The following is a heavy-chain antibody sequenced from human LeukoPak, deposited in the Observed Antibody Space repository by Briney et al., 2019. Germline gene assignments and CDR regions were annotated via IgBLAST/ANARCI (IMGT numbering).Heavy chain of an antibody. CDR1: GFTFSSYE. CDR3: ARDPLPLSRPPGEGGYYYGMDV. V-gene: IGHV3-48*03. D-gene: IGHD1-26*01. CDR2: ISSSGSTI. J-gene: IGHJ6*02. Sequence: GGSLRLSCAASGFTFSSYEMNWVRQAPGKGLEWGSYISSSGSTIYYADSVKGRFTISRDNANNSLYLQMNSLRAEDTAVYYCARDPLPLSRPPGEGGYYYGMDVWGQGTTVTVSS.